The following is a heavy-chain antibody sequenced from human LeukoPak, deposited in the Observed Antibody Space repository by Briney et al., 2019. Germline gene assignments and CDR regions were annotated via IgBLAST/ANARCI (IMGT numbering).Heavy chain of an antibody. CDR1: GGTFSSYA. CDR3: ARVAELTGPGYYYYMDV. CDR2: IIPIFGTA. D-gene: IGHD1-20*01. V-gene: IGHV1-69*05. Sequence: SVKVSCKASGGTFSSYAISWVRQAPGQGLEWMGGIIPIFGTANYAQKLQGRVTITTDESTSTAYMELSSLRSGDTAVDYCARVAELTGPGYYYYMDVWGKGTTVTVSS. J-gene: IGHJ6*03.